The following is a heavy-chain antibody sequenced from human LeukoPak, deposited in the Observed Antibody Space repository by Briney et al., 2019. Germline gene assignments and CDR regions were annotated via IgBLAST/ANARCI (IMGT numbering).Heavy chain of an antibody. CDR1: GYTFTDYY. J-gene: IGHJ5*02. CDR2: INPNSGGT. D-gene: IGHD2-2*02. V-gene: IGHV1-2*02. CDR3: ARVVVPPAIRGKWFDP. Sequence: ASVKVSCKTSGYTFTDYYIHWVRQAPGQGLEWMGWINPNSGGTNYAQKFQGRVTMSRDTSISTVYMELRRLRSDDTAEYYCARVVVPPAIRGKWFDPWGQGTLVTVSS.